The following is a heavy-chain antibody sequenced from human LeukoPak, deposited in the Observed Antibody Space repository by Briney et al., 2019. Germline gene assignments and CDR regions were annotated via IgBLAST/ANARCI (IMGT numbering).Heavy chain of an antibody. CDR3: ARGRLGYNPY. V-gene: IGHV4-34*01. CDR1: GGSFNGYY. J-gene: IGHJ4*02. Sequence: SETLSLTCTVYGGSFNGYYWSWIRQPPGKGLEWIGEINHSGSTNYNPSLKSRVTISVDTSKNQFSLKLSSVTAADTAVYYCARGRLGYNPYWGQGTLLTVSS. CDR2: INHSGST. D-gene: IGHD5-24*01.